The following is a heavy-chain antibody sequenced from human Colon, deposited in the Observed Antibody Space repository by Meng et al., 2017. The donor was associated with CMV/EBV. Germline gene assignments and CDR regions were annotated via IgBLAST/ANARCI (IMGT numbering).Heavy chain of an antibody. J-gene: IGHJ4*02. Sequence: GLLVGSGGRVAQSGRSYRIPWSVSGFIFSTYAMDWVRQAPGKGLEWVAVISYDGNNKYYAASVKGRFTISRDNSKNTLFLQMNSLRADDTAVYYCARGPSYSHYFDYWGQGTLVTVSS. D-gene: IGHD4-11*01. CDR1: GFIFSTYA. V-gene: IGHV3-30*14. CDR3: ARGPSYSHYFDY. CDR2: ISYDGNNK.